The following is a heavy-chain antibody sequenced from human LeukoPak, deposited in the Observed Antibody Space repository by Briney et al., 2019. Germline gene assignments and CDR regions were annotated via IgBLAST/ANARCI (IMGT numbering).Heavy chain of an antibody. D-gene: IGHD3-3*01. Sequence: PGGSLRLSCAASGFTFSSYSMNWVRQAPGKALEWVSSTSSSSSYKYYAASVKGRFTISRDNAKNSLYLQMNSLRAEDTAVYYCARDQYDFRSGYSGPLADYWGQGTLVTVSS. CDR1: GFTFSSYS. CDR2: TSSSSSYK. V-gene: IGHV3-21*06. J-gene: IGHJ4*02. CDR3: ARDQYDFRSGYSGPLADY.